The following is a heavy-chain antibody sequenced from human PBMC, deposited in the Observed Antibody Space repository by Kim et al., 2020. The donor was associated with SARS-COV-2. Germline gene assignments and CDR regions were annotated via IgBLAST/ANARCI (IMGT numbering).Heavy chain of an antibody. Sequence: GESLKISCKGSGYSFTSYWSSWVRQMPGKGLEWMGRIDPSDSYTNYSPSFQGHVTISADKSISTAYLQWSSLKASDTAMYYCASRYGDYGTAGAYYGMDVWGQGTTVTVSS. CDR3: ASRYGDYGTAGAYYGMDV. CDR1: GYSFTSYW. CDR2: IDPSDSYT. V-gene: IGHV5-10-1*01. J-gene: IGHJ6*01. D-gene: IGHD4-17*01.